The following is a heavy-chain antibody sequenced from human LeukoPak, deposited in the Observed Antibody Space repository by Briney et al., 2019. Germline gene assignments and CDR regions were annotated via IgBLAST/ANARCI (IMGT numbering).Heavy chain of an antibody. D-gene: IGHD3-22*01. J-gene: IGHJ6*03. CDR3: ARDRYYYDSSGYYYMDV. CDR1: GGSISSYY. CDR2: IYYSGST. V-gene: IGHV4-59*12. Sequence: SETLSLTCTVSGGSISSYYWSWIRQPPGKGLEWIGYIYYSGSTNYNPSLKSRVTISVDTSKNQFSLRLSSVTAADTAVYYCARDRYYYDSSGYYYMDVWGKGTTVTVSS.